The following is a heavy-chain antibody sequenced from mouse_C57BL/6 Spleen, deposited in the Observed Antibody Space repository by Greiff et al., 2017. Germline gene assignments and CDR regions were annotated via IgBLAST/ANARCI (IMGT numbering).Heavy chain of an antibody. J-gene: IGHJ2*01. CDR3: AGYYDYDGGVVDY. Sequence: QVQLQQPGAELVKPGASVKMSCKASGYTFTSYWITWVKQRPGQGLEWIGDIYPGSGSTNYNEKFKSKATLTVDTSSSTAYMQLSSLTSEDSAVYYCAGYYDYDGGVVDYWGQGTTLTVSS. CDR2: IYPGSGST. CDR1: GYTFTSYW. D-gene: IGHD2-4*01. V-gene: IGHV1-55*01.